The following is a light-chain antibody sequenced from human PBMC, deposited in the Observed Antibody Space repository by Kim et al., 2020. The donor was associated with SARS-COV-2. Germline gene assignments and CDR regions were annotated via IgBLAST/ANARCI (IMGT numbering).Light chain of an antibody. J-gene: IGKJ1*01. Sequence: AYVRDRVTSTCRASQDISNYLAWFQLKPGKAPELLIYAASALQPGVPSRFSGSGSGTDFTLTVTSLQPEDVATYYCQKCDSAPWTFGQGTKVDIK. CDR1: QDISNY. CDR3: QKCDSAPWT. CDR2: AAS. V-gene: IGKV1-27*01.